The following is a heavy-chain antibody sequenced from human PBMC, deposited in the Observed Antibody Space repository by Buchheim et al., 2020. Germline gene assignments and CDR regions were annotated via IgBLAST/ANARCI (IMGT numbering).Heavy chain of an antibody. CDR3: AKDTKVGATHYFWYFDL. J-gene: IGHJ2*01. D-gene: IGHD1-26*01. CDR2: ISGSGGST. V-gene: IGHV3-23*01. Sequence: EVQLLESGGGLVQPGGSLRLSCAASGFTFSSYAMSWVRQAPGKGLELVSAISGSGGSTYYADSVKRRFTISRDNSKHTLYLQMNSLRAEDTAVYYCAKDTKVGATHYFWYFDLWGRGTL. CDR1: GFTFSSYA.